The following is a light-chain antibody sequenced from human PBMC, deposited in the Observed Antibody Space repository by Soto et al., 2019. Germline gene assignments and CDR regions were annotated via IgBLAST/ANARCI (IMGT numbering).Light chain of an antibody. CDR1: SSDVGTYNY. J-gene: IGLJ2*01. CDR2: EVT. Sequence: QSALTQPASVSGSPGQSITISSTGTSSDVGTYNYVSWYQQHPGKAPKLMIYEVTDRPSGVSNRFSGSKSGNTASLTISGLQAEDEADYYCSSYASTSSVIFGGGTKLTVL. CDR3: SSYASTSSVI. V-gene: IGLV2-14*01.